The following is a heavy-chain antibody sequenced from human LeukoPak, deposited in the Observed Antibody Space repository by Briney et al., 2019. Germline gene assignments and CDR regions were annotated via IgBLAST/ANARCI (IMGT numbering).Heavy chain of an antibody. CDR2: ISYDGSNK. J-gene: IGHJ6*03. CDR1: GFTFSNYW. D-gene: IGHD1-26*01. Sequence: PGGSLRLSCAASGFTFSNYWMSWVRQAPGKGLEWVAVISYDGSNKYYADSVKGRFTISRDNSKNTLYLQMNSLRAEDTAVYYCAKARGFSGRNCMDVWGKGTTVTVSS. CDR3: AKARGFSGRNCMDV. V-gene: IGHV3-30*18.